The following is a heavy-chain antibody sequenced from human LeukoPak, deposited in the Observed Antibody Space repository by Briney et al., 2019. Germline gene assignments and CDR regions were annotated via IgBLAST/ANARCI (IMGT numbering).Heavy chain of an antibody. Sequence: GGSLRLSCAASGFTFSSYEMNWVRQAPGKGLEWVSYISSSGSTIYYADSVKGRFTVSRDNAKNSLYLQMNSLRAEGTAVYYCARASDILTGFDYWGQGTLVTVSS. D-gene: IGHD3-9*01. CDR2: ISSSGSTI. J-gene: IGHJ4*02. CDR3: ARASDILTGFDY. V-gene: IGHV3-48*03. CDR1: GFTFSSYE.